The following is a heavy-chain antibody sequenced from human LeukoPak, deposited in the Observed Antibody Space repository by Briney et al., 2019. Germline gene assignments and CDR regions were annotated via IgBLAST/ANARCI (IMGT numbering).Heavy chain of an antibody. CDR2: FTADGSST. CDR1: GFTLSDYA. J-gene: IGHJ4*02. D-gene: IGHD1-14*01. Sequence: GGSLRLSCAASGFTLSDYAMYWVCQAPGKGLVWVSRFTADGSSTIYAGSVMGRFTVSRDIAKNTLYLQMYSLRAEDTAVYYCARAQMGTPTDCWGQGTLVTVSS. CDR3: ARAQMGTPTDC. V-gene: IGHV3-74*01.